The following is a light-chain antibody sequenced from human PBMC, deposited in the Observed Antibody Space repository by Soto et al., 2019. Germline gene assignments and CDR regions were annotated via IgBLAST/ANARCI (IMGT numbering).Light chain of an antibody. CDR3: SSYTTSSTHVV. J-gene: IGLJ2*01. Sequence: QSALTQPASVSGSPGQSITISCTGSSSDVGGYNHVSWYQQHPGKAPKLMIYEVSNRPSGVSDRFSASKSGNTASLTISGLQAEDEADYYCSSYTTSSTHVVFGGGTKLTVL. CDR2: EVS. CDR1: SSDVGGYNH. V-gene: IGLV2-14*01.